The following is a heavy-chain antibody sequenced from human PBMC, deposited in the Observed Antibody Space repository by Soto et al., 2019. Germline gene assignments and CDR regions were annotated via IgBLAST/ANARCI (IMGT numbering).Heavy chain of an antibody. CDR2: ISAYNGNT. CDR3: ARGGVERYYYYYMDV. J-gene: IGHJ6*03. V-gene: IGHV1-18*01. CDR1: GYTFASYG. Sequence: GASVKVSCKASGYTFASYGISWVRQAPGQGLEWMGWISAYNGNTNYAQKPQGRVTMTTDTSTSTAYMELRSLRSDDTAVYYCARGGVERYYYYYMDVWGKGTTVTVSS. D-gene: IGHD1-1*01.